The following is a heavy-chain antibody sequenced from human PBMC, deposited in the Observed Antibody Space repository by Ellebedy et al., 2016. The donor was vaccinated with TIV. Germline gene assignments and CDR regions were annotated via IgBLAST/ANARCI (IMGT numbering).Heavy chain of an antibody. D-gene: IGHD2-21*01. J-gene: IGHJ5*02. CDR1: GFTFSFHW. CDR2: IGSEGSSI. Sequence: GESLKISCVASGFTFSFHWMNWVRQDPGKGLVWIARIGSEGSSISSADSVKGRFTISRDNAKNTLFLQMSSLRVEDTDIYYCARESLEVVNLDRWGQGTLVTVSS. V-gene: IGHV3-74*01. CDR3: ARESLEVVNLDR.